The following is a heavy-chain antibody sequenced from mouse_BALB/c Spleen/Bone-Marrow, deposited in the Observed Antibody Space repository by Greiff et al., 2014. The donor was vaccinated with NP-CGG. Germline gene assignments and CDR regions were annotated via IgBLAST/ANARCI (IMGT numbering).Heavy chain of an antibody. Sequence: VQLKESGGGLVQPGGSLKLSCAASGFTFSSHGMSWVRQTPDKRLELVATINSNGGSTYYPDSVKGRFTISRDNAKNTLYLQMSSLKSEDTAMYYCARDGSSYEGNYFDYWGQGTTLTVSS. CDR1: GFTFSSHG. CDR3: ARDGSSYEGNYFDY. CDR2: INSNGGST. J-gene: IGHJ2*01. V-gene: IGHV5-6-3*01. D-gene: IGHD1-1*01.